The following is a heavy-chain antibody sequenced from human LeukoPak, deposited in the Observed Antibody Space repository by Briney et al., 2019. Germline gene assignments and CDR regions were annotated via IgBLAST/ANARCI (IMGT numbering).Heavy chain of an antibody. CDR3: AKCSASYYNDAFDI. CDR1: GFTFSSYS. CDR2: IRGGGGVT. J-gene: IGHJ3*02. D-gene: IGHD3-10*01. Sequence: QPGGSLRLSCAASGFTFSSYSMNWVRQAPGKGLEWLAYIRGGGGVTRYSDSVKDRFTISRDNSKNTLYLQMNSLRAEDTAIYYCAKCSASYYNDAFDIWGRGTMVTVSS. V-gene: IGHV3-23*01.